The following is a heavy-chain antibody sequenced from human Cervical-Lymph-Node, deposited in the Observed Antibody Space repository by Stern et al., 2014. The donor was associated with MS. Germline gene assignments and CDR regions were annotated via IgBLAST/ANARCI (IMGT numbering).Heavy chain of an antibody. D-gene: IGHD5-12*01. CDR3: ARQSSAGYR. Sequence: VQLQESGPGLVKPSETLSLTCTVSGGSVSSGSYYWSWIRQPPGKGLEWMGYISYSGSTNYNPSLKSRVTMSVDTSKNQFSLNLTSVTAADTAVYYCARQSSAGYRWGQGTLVTVSS. J-gene: IGHJ4*02. CDR1: GGSVSSGSYY. V-gene: IGHV4-61*01. CDR2: ISYSGST.